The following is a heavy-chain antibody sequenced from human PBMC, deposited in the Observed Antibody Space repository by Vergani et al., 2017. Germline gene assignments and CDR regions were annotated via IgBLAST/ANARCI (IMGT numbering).Heavy chain of an antibody. CDR1: GFTFDDYA. J-gene: IGHJ6*02. D-gene: IGHD3-3*01. V-gene: IGHV3-21*01. Sequence: EVQLVESGGGLVQPGRSLRLSCAASGFTFDDYAMHWVRQAPGKGLEWVSSISSSSSYIYYADSVKGRFTISRDNAKNSLYLQMNSLRAEDTAVYYCARPQDFWSGYSHYYGMDVWGQGTTVTVSS. CDR2: ISSSSSYI. CDR3: ARPQDFWSGYSHYYGMDV.